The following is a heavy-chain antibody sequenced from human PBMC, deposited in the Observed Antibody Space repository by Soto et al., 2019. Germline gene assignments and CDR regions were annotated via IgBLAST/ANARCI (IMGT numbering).Heavy chain of an antibody. CDR1: GFTFSNAW. D-gene: IGHD3-10*01. V-gene: IGHV3-15*07. Sequence: EVQLVESGGGLVKPGGSLRLSCAASGFTFSNAWMNWVRQAPGKGLEWVGRMKSKTDGGTTDYAAPVKGRFTISRDDSKNTLYVQMNSLKTEDTGVYYWTSDPFNHILWFGEFFGSAQGGMDVWGKGTTVTVSS. J-gene: IGHJ6*04. CDR3: TSDPFNHILWFGEFFGSAQGGMDV. CDR2: MKSKTDGGTT.